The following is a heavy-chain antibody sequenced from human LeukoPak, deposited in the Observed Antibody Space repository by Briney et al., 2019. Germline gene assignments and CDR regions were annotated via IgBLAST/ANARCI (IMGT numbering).Heavy chain of an antibody. CDR1: VYTFTAYY. J-gene: IGHJ4*02. CDR2: INPNSGDT. Sequence: ASVKVSCKASVYTFTAYYMHWMRQAPGQGLEWIGRINPNSGDTNYAQNFQGRVTMTRDTSGSTSNMELSRMRSDDSAVYYCARERQFGDLSLFHYWDLGTLVTVSS. D-gene: IGHD3-10*01. CDR3: ARERQFGDLSLFHY. V-gene: IGHV1-2*06.